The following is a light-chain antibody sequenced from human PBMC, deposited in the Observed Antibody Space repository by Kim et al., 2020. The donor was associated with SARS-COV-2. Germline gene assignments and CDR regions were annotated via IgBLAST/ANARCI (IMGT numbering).Light chain of an antibody. CDR1: SSNIGSNT. J-gene: IGLJ3*02. CDR3: AAWDDSLNGRV. V-gene: IGLV1-44*01. CDR2: SNN. Sequence: QRVTISCSRSSSNIGSNTVNWYQQLPGTAPKLLIYSNNQRPSGVPDRFSGSKSGTSASLAISGLQSEDEADYYCAAWDDSLNGRVFGGGTKLTVL.